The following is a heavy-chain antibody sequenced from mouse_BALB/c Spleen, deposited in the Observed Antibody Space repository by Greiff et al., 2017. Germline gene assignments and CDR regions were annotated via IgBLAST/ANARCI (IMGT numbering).Heavy chain of an antibody. CDR2: IWAGGST. J-gene: IGHJ4*01. Sequence: VKLVESGPGLVAPSQSLSITCTVSGFSLTSYGVHWVRQPPGKGLEWLGVIWAGGSTNYNSALMSRLSISKDNSKSQVFLKMNSLQTDDTAMYYCARKNYDYASYAMDYWGQGTSVTVSS. CDR3: ARKNYDYASYAMDY. V-gene: IGHV2-9*02. D-gene: IGHD2-4*01. CDR1: GFSLTSYG.